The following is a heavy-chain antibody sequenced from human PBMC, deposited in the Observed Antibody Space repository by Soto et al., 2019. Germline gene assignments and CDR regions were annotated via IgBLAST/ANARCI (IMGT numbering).Heavy chain of an antibody. Sequence: EVQLLESGGGLAQPGGYLRLSCKASGFTFRDYAMYWVRQAPGKGLEWVADISGSGDDARYADSVKGRFTISRDNSRNTLFLQMNRLRVDDTAVYFCGKERRGSGWSVCNFWGQGTLVTVSS. CDR1: GFTFRDYA. V-gene: IGHV3-23*01. J-gene: IGHJ4*02. CDR3: GKERRGSGWSVCNF. D-gene: IGHD6-19*01. CDR2: ISGSGDDA.